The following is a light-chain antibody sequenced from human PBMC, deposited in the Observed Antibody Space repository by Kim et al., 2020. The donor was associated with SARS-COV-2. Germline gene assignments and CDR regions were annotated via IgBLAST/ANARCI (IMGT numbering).Light chain of an antibody. J-gene: IGLJ1*01. CDR3: SSYTNSGTYV. CDR1: SSDIGASQY. CDR2: HVG. V-gene: IGLV2-14*04. Sequence: GQSITTSCTGTSSDIGASQYVSWYQQHPGKAPKLMIYHVGKRPSGVSNRFSGSKSGNTASLTISGLQAEDEADYYCSSYTNSGTYVFGTGTKVTVL.